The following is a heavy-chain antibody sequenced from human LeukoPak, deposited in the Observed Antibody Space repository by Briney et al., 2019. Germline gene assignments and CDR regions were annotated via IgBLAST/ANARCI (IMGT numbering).Heavy chain of an antibody. Sequence: SETLSLTCTVSGGSISSYYWSWIRQPPGKGLEWIGYFYYSGSTNYNPSLKSRVTISVDTSKNQFSLKLSSVTAADTAVYYCATSLAAAGSYYYYGMDVWGQGTTVTVSS. CDR3: ATSLAAAGSYYYYGMDV. D-gene: IGHD6-13*01. CDR1: GGSISSYY. CDR2: FYYSGST. J-gene: IGHJ6*02. V-gene: IGHV4-59*01.